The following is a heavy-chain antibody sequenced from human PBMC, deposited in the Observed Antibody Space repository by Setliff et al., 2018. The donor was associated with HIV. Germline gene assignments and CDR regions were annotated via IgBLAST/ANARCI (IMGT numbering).Heavy chain of an antibody. D-gene: IGHD2-15*01. CDR2: IYYSGST. CDR1: GGSISSGGYY. J-gene: IGHJ6*03. CDR3: ARARGGCSGGSCPAHHYYYYMDV. V-gene: IGHV4-31*01. Sequence: PSETLSLTCNVSGGSISSGGYYWSWIRQHPGKGLEWIGYIYYSGSTYYNPSLKSLGTISVDTSKNQFSLKLSSVTAADTAVYYCARARGGCSGGSCPAHHYYYYMDVWGKGTTVPSP.